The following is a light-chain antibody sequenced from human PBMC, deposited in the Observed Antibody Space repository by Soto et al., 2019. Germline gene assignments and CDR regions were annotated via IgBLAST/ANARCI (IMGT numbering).Light chain of an antibody. J-gene: IGLJ3*02. V-gene: IGLV2-14*01. CDR3: SSYTSSSTRV. CDR1: SSYVGGYNY. CDR2: EVS. Sequence: QSALTQPASVSGSPGQSITISCTGTSSYVGGYNYVSWYQQHPVKAPKLMLYEVSNRPSGVSNRFSGSKSGNTASLTISGLQAEDEADYYCSSYTSSSTRVFGGGTKLTVL.